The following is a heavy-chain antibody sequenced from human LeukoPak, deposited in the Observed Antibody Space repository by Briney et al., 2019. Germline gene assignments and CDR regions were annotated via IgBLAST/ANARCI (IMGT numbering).Heavy chain of an antibody. D-gene: IGHD3-22*01. J-gene: IGHJ4*02. CDR2: INHSGST. CDR1: GGSFSGYY. CDR3: ASLNYYDSSGYHRGDY. Sequence: SETLSLTCAVYGGSFSGYYWSWIRQPPGKGLEWIGEINHSGSTNYNPSLKSRVTISVDTSKNQFSLKLSSVTAADTAVYYCASLNYYDSSGYHRGDYWGQGTLSPSPQ. V-gene: IGHV4-34*01.